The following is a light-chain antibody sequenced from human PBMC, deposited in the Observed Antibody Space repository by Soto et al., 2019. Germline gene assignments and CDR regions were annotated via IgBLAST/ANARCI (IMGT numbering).Light chain of an antibody. CDR2: DVS. CDR1: SSDVGGYNY. V-gene: IGLV2-11*01. J-gene: IGLJ1*01. Sequence: QSVLTQPRSVSGSPGQSVTISCTGTSSDVGGYNYVSWYQQHPSKAPKIMIYDVSKRPSGVPDRFFGSKSGNTASLTISGLQAEDEADYYCCSYAGSYTYVFGTGTKVTVL. CDR3: CSYAGSYTYV.